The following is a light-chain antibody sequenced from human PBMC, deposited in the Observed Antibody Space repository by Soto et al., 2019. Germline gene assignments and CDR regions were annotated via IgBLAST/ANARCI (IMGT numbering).Light chain of an antibody. Sequence: EIVLTQSPGTLSLSPGERASLSCRASQSVSSSYLAWYQQKPGQAPRLLIHDASSRATGIADRFSGSGSGTDFTLTISRLEPEDFAVYYCQQYDNSPMYTFGQGTKLEIK. CDR3: QQYDNSPMYT. V-gene: IGKV3-20*01. J-gene: IGKJ2*01. CDR1: QSVSSSY. CDR2: DAS.